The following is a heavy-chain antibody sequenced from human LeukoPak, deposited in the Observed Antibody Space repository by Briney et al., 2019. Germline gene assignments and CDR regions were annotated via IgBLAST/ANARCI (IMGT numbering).Heavy chain of an antibody. J-gene: IGHJ4*02. CDR1: GGSITSTNW. Sequence: KPSETLSLTCGVSGGSITSTNWWSWIRQPPGKGLEWIGEINHGGSTNYNPSLKSRITMSVDTSKNQFSLKLSSVTAADTAVYYCARDNDMGFEYWGQGTLVTVSS. V-gene: IGHV4/OR15-8*01. D-gene: IGHD3-9*01. CDR2: INHGGST. CDR3: ARDNDMGFEY.